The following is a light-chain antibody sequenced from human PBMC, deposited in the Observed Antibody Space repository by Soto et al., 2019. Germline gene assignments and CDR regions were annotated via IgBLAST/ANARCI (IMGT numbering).Light chain of an antibody. CDR3: QQRSNWSWT. CDR2: DAS. V-gene: IGKV3-11*01. J-gene: IGKJ1*01. Sequence: EIVLTQSPATLSLSPGERATLSCRASQSVSSYLAWYQQKPGQAPRLLIYDASNRATGIPARFSGSGSGTDFTLPISSLEPEDFPVYYCQQRSNWSWTFGQGTKVEIK. CDR1: QSVSSY.